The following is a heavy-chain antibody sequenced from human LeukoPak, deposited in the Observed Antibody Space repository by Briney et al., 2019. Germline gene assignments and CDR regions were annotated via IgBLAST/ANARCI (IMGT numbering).Heavy chain of an antibody. CDR3: VRDLGVDTSMIFFDY. D-gene: IGHD5-18*01. V-gene: IGHV1-18*01. Sequence: GASVKVSCKASGYTFTSFGISWVRQAPGQGLEWVGWISAYNGNTKSAQKFQGRLTMTTDTSTNTAYMELRSLRSDDTAVFYCVRDLGVDTSMIFFDYWGQGTLVTVSS. CDR1: GYTFTSFG. CDR2: ISAYNGNT. J-gene: IGHJ4*02.